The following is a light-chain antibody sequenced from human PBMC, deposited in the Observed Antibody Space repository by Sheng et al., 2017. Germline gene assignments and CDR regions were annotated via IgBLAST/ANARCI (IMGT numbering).Light chain of an antibody. CDR3: QQYDKWPLT. J-gene: IGKJ4*01. CDR1: ERISNY. Sequence: EIVLTQSPATLSLSPGETATLSCRASERISNYIAWFQQKPGQAPRLLIYDASNRATGIPARLSGSGSGTEFTLTISSLQSEDFAVYFCQQYDKWPLTFGGGTKVEIK. CDR2: DAS. V-gene: IGKV3-11*01.